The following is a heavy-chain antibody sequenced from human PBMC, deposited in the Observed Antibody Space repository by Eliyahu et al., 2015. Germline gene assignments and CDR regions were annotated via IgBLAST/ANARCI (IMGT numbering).Heavy chain of an antibody. Sequence: QVQLQESGPGLVKPSETLTLTCSVSGYSITSGYYWVWIRQSPGRGLEWIGSIHPGGGTDYSPSLKSRVTISADTSKNQFSLKVESVTASDTAVYYCAPVTNYAAGGWFDPWGQGILVTVSS. V-gene: IGHV4-38-2*02. CDR1: GYSITSGYY. J-gene: IGHJ5*02. CDR2: IHPGGGT. D-gene: IGHD2-2*01. CDR3: APVTNYAAGGWFDP.